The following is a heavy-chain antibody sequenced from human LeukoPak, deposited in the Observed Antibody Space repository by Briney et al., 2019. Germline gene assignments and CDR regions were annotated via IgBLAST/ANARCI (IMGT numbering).Heavy chain of an antibody. CDR3: ARGLQVAGDFDY. Sequence: PSETLSLTCAVYGGSFSGYYWSWIRQPPGKGLEWIGEINHSGSTNYNPSLKSRVTISVDTSKNQFSLKLSSVTAADTALYYCARGLQVAGDFDYWGQGTLVTVSS. CDR2: INHSGST. V-gene: IGHV4-34*01. CDR1: GGSFSGYY. J-gene: IGHJ4*02. D-gene: IGHD5-12*01.